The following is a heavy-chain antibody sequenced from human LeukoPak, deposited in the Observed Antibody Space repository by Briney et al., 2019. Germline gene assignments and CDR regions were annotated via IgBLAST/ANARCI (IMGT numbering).Heavy chain of an antibody. CDR3: ARATGWLRILDY. D-gene: IGHD5-12*01. Sequence: PSETLSLTCTVSGGSISSITSYWGWIRQPAGKGLEWIGRIYTSGSTNYNPSLKSRVTISVDTSKNQFSLKLSSVTAADTAVYYCARATGWLRILDYWGQGTLVTVSS. J-gene: IGHJ4*02. CDR2: IYTSGST. V-gene: IGHV4-61*02. CDR1: GGSISSITSY.